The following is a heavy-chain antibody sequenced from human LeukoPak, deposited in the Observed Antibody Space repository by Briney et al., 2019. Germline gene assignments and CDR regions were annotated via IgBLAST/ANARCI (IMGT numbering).Heavy chain of an antibody. Sequence: GGSLRLSCAASGFTFTSQGMAWVRQAPAKGLEWVSAITGSGDNTYYADSVKGRFTISRNNSKNTLCLQMNSLSAEDTAVYYCAKMQGYFDLWGRGTLVTVSS. V-gene: IGHV3-23*01. CDR2: ITGSGDNT. CDR3: AKMQGYFDL. CDR1: GFTFTSQG. J-gene: IGHJ2*01.